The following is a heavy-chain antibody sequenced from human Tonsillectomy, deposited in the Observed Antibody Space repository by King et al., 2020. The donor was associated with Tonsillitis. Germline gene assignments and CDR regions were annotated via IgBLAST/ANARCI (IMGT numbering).Heavy chain of an antibody. CDR2: IWYDGSSK. V-gene: IGHV3-33*08. J-gene: IGHJ6*03. CDR3: ARVGEAYYYYMDV. D-gene: IGHD1-26*01. CDR1: EFTFSSYG. Sequence: QLVESGGGVVQPGRSLRLSCAASEFTFSSYGMHWVRQAPGKGLEWVAVIWYDGSSKYYADSVKGRFTISRDNSKNTLYLQMNSLRAEDTAVYYCARVGEAYYYYMDVWGKGTTVTVSS.